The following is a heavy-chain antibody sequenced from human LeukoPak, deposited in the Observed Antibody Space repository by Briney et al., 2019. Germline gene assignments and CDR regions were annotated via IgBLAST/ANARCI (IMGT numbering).Heavy chain of an antibody. CDR3: AKYYYDTQGPRDY. CDR2: ISGSGGST. D-gene: IGHD3-22*01. J-gene: IGHJ4*02. Sequence: PGGSLRLSCAASGFTFSSYWMSWVRQAPGKGLEWVSAISGSGGSTYYADSVKGRFTISRDNSKNTLYLQMNSLRAEDTAVYYCAKYYYDTQGPRDYWGQGTLVTVSS. CDR1: GFTFSSYW. V-gene: IGHV3-23*01.